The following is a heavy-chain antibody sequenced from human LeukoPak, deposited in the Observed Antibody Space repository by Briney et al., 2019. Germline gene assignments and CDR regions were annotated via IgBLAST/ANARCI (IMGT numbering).Heavy chain of an antibody. CDR3: ARIFSKRGYSGYRIEDAFDI. CDR1: GYTFTSYG. D-gene: IGHD5-12*01. Sequence: ASVKVSCKASGYTFTSYGISWVRQAPGQGLEWMGWISAYNGNTNYAQKLQGRVTMTTDTSTSTAYMELRSLRSDDTAVYYCARIFSKRGYSGYRIEDAFDIWGQGTMVTVSS. J-gene: IGHJ3*02. V-gene: IGHV1-18*01. CDR2: ISAYNGNT.